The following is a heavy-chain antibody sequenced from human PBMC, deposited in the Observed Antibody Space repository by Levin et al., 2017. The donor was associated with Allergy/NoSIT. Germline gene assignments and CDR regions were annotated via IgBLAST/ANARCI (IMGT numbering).Heavy chain of an antibody. J-gene: IGHJ5*02. CDR1: GYTFTSYD. CDR2: MNPNSGNT. CDR3: ARGGAYDFWSGDSQYNWFDP. Sequence: GASVKVSCKASGYTFTSYDINWVRQATGQGLEWMGWMNPNSGNTGYAQKFQGRVTMTRNTSISTAYMELSSLRSEDTAVYYCARGGAYDFWSGDSQYNWFDPWGQGTLVTVSS. V-gene: IGHV1-8*01. D-gene: IGHD3-3*01.